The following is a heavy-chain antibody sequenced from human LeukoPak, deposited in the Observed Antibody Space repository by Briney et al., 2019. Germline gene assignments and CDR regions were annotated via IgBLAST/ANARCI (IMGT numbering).Heavy chain of an antibody. CDR3: ARPVMVRGVIISYYFDY. D-gene: IGHD3-10*01. CDR1: GLTFSDYY. Sequence: GGSLRLSCAASGLTFSDYYMSWIRQAPGKGLEWVSYISSSSSTIYYADSVKGRFTISRDNAKNSLYLQMNSLRAEDTAVYYCARPVMVRGVIISYYFDYWGQGTLVTVSS. CDR2: ISSSSSTI. J-gene: IGHJ4*02. V-gene: IGHV3-11*01.